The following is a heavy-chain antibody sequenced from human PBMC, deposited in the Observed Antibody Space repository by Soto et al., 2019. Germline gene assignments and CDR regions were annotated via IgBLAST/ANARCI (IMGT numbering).Heavy chain of an antibody. CDR1: GGSFSGYY. J-gene: IGHJ6*02. D-gene: IGHD3-10*01. CDR3: ARVLGLVRGVRAHYGMDV. CDR2: INHSGST. V-gene: IGHV4-34*01. Sequence: PSETLSLTCAVYGGSFSGYYWSWIRQPPGKGLEWIGEINHSGSTNYNPSLKSRVTISVDTSKNQFSLKLSSVTAADTAVYYCARVLGLVRGVRAHYGMDVWGQGTTVTVS.